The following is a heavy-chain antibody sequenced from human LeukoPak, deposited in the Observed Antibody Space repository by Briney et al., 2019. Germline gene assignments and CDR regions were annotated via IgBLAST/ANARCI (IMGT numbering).Heavy chain of an antibody. CDR1: GFTFSSYA. D-gene: IGHD6-19*01. CDR2: IGSSGSYI. CDR3: AREGGYSSGVAMDV. Sequence: GGSLRLSCAASGFTFSSYAMNWVRQAPGKGLEWVSSIGSSGSYIYYADSVKGRFTVPRDNAKNSLYLQMNSLRAEDTAVYYCAREGGYSSGVAMDVWGQGTTVTVSS. J-gene: IGHJ6*02. V-gene: IGHV3-21*01.